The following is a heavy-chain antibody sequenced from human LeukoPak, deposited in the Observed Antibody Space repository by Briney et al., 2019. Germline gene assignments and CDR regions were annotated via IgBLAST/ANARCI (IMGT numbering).Heavy chain of an antibody. CDR3: ARGLGYSYGTYYMNV. V-gene: IGHV1-8*03. J-gene: IGHJ6*03. CDR2: MNPNNGNT. Sequence: GASVKVSCKASGYTFTSYDINWVRQATGQGLEWMGWMNPNNGNTGYAQKFQGRVTITRNTSISTAYVELSSLRSEDTAVYYCARGLGYSYGTYYMNVWGKGTTMTVSS. CDR1: GYTFTSYD. D-gene: IGHD5-18*01.